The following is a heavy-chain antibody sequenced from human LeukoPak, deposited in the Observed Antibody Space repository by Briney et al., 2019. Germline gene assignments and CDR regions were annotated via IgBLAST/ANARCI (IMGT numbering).Heavy chain of an antibody. Sequence: GASVKLSCNASGYSFTRCLIHWVRQAPGQRLQWMGLINAGNGNTKYSQEFQGRLTTTTDTSASTAYMELSSLRSEDMAVYYCTRSNLIEAAGLGRGYYLAVWFDPWGQGTLVTVSS. J-gene: IGHJ5*02. CDR1: GYSFTRCL. D-gene: IGHD6-13*01. CDR2: INAGNGNT. V-gene: IGHV1-3*03. CDR3: TRSNLIEAAGLGRGYYLAVWFDP.